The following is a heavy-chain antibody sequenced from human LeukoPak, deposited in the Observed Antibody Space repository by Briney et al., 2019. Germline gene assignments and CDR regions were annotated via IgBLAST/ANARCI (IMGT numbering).Heavy chain of an antibody. Sequence: SETLSLTCTVSGGSVSRGSYYWSWIRQPPGKGLEWIGYIYYSGSTKYNPSLKSRATISVDTSKNQFSLKLSSVTAADTAVYYCAREVWGTNWNDARAFDIWGQGTMVTVSS. CDR1: GGSVSRGSYY. D-gene: IGHD1-1*01. J-gene: IGHJ3*02. CDR3: AREVWGTNWNDARAFDI. CDR2: IYYSGST. V-gene: IGHV4-61*01.